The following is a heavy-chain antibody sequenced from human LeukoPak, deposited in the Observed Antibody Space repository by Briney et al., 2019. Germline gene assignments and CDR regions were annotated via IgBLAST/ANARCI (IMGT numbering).Heavy chain of an antibody. CDR3: AKAGALAVAGNFDY. D-gene: IGHD6-19*01. J-gene: IGHJ4*02. Sequence: PGGSLRLSCAASGFTFSSYAMSWVRQAPGKGLEWVSAISGSGGSTYYADSVKGRFTISRDNSKNPLYLQMSSLRAEDTAVYYCAKAGALAVAGNFDYWGQGTLVTVSS. CDR2: ISGSGGST. V-gene: IGHV3-23*01. CDR1: GFTFSSYA.